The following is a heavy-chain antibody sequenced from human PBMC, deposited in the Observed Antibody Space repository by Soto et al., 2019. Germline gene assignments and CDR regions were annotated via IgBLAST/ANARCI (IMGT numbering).Heavy chain of an antibody. Sequence: QITLKESGPTLVKPTQTLTLTCTFSGFSLSTSGVGVGWIRQPPGKPLQWLALIYWVDDKRYSPSLKSRLTITKDTSKNQVVLTMTNMDPVDTATYYCAHIPYDDILTPSYLDSWGQGTLVTVSS. CDR3: AHIPYDDILTPSYLDS. V-gene: IGHV2-5*02. CDR1: GFSLSTSGVG. D-gene: IGHD3-9*01. J-gene: IGHJ4*02. CDR2: IYWVDDK.